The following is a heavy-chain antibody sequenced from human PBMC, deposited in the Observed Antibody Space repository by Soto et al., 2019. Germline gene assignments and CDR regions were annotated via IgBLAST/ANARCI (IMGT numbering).Heavy chain of an antibody. D-gene: IGHD2-15*01. CDR1: GYSFTSYW. J-gene: IGHJ6*02. V-gene: IGHV5-51*01. Sequence: GESLKISCKGSGYSFTSYWIGWVRQMPGKVLEWMGIIYPGDSDTRYSPSFQGQVTISADKSISTAYLQWSSLKASDTAMYYCARSVVAATHSYYYGMDVWGQGTTVTVS. CDR2: IYPGDSDT. CDR3: ARSVVAATHSYYYGMDV.